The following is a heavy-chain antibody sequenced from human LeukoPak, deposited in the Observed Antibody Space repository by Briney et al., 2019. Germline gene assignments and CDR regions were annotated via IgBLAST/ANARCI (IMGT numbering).Heavy chain of an antibody. D-gene: IGHD2-8*01. V-gene: IGHV4-39*01. CDR2: ISSSGST. J-gene: IGHJ4*02. Sequence: SETLSLTCTVSGGSLSGRKYYWAWIRQPPGKGLEWVGSISSSGSTYDNPSLKSRVTMAVDTSKSQFSLNLSSVTAADTAVYYCARQTNIVLVVRAYFGFDFWGQGTLVSVSS. CDR3: ARQTNIVLVVRAYFGFDF. CDR1: GGSLSGRKYY.